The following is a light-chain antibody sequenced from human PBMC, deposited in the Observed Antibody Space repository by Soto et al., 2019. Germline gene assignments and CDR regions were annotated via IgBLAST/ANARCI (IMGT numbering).Light chain of an antibody. J-gene: IGLJ3*02. CDR2: LEGSGSY. Sequence: QPVLTQSSSASASLGSSVKLTCTLSSGHSSYIIAWHQQQPGKAPRYLMKLEGSGSYNKGSGVPDRFSGSSSGADRYLTISNLQSEDEADYYCETWDSKVFVGGTKLTVL. CDR3: ETWDSKV. V-gene: IGLV4-60*03. CDR1: SGHSSYI.